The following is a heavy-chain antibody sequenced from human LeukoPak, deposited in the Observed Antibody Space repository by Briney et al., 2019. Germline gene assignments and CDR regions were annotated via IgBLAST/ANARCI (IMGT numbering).Heavy chain of an antibody. CDR1: GFTVTSNY. CDR2: IYDNGDT. CDR3: VSHSDPLTGYSFDY. V-gene: IGHV3-53*01. J-gene: IGHJ4*02. D-gene: IGHD3-9*01. Sequence: PGGSLRLSCAASGFTVTSNYMTWVRQAPGKGLEWVSIIYDNGDTYYADSVKGRFTVTRDSSKNTVSLEMNSQRVDDTAVYYCVSHSDPLTGYSFDYWGQGTLVTVSS.